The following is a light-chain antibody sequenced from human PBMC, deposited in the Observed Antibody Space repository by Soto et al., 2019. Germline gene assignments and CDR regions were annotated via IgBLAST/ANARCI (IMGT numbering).Light chain of an antibody. V-gene: IGLV2-23*01. CDR1: SSDVGSYNL. CDR2: EGS. J-gene: IGLJ1*01. Sequence: QSALTQPASVSGSPGQSITISCTGTSSDVGSYNLVSWYQHHPGKAPKLMIYEGSERPSGVSNRFSGSKSGITASLTISGLQAEDEADYYCCSYAGSSTYVFGTGTKVTVL. CDR3: CSYAGSSTYV.